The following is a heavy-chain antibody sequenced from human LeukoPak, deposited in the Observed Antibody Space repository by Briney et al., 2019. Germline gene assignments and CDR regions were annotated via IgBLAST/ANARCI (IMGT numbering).Heavy chain of an antibody. V-gene: IGHV3-33*01. CDR2: IWYDGSIK. CDR1: GFTFSDNG. CDR3: ARAHQPFGELLGDY. J-gene: IGHJ4*02. D-gene: IGHD3-10*01. Sequence: GRSLRLSCAASGFTFSDNGTHRVRKAPGKGLEWVANIWYDGSIKNYADSVKGRFTISRDNSKNLLYLQMNSLRGDDTALYHCARAHQPFGELLGDYWGQGTLVTVSS.